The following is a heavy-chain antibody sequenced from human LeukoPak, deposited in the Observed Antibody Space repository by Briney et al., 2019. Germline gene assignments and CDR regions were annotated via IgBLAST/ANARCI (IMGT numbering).Heavy chain of an antibody. Sequence: PGRSLRLSCAASGFTFSSYGMHWVRRAPGKGLEWVAVIWYDGSNKYYADSVKGRFTISRDNSKNTLYLQMNSLRAEDTAVYYCARFADSSSWYFDYWGQGTLVTVSS. V-gene: IGHV3-33*01. CDR3: ARFADSSSWYFDY. CDR2: IWYDGSNK. CDR1: GFTFSSYG. J-gene: IGHJ4*02. D-gene: IGHD6-13*01.